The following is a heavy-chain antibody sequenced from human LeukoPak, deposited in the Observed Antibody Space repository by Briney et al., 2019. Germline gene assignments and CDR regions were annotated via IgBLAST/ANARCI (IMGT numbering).Heavy chain of an antibody. J-gene: IGHJ4*02. Sequence: GASVKVSCKASGYTFTGYYTHWVRQAPGQGLEWMGWINPNSGGTNYAQKFQGRVTMTRDTSISTAYMELSRLRSDDTAVYYCARGGGSYYTPLHYWGQGTLVTVSS. V-gene: IGHV1-2*02. CDR1: GYTFTGYY. CDR2: INPNSGGT. D-gene: IGHD1-26*01. CDR3: ARGGGSYYTPLHY.